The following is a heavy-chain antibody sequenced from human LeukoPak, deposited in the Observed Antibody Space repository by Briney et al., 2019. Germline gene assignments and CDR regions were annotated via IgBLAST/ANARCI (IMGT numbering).Heavy chain of an antibody. J-gene: IGHJ4*02. CDR3: AKGSLRGATSYFDY. CDR1: GFTFSRYW. D-gene: IGHD1-26*01. Sequence: GGSLRLSCVASGFTFSRYWMGWVRQAPGKGLEWVSVITGSGDSTYYADSVKGRFTISRDNSKNTLYLQMNSLRAEDAAVYYCAKGSLRGATSYFDYWGQGTLVTVSS. V-gene: IGHV3-23*01. CDR2: ITGSGDST.